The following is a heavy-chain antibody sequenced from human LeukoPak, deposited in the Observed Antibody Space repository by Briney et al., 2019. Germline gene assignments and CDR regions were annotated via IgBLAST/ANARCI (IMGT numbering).Heavy chain of an antibody. D-gene: IGHD3-9*01. J-gene: IGHJ6*03. CDR1: GFTFSSYS. Sequence: PGGSLRLSCAASGFTFSSYSMNWVRQAPGKGLEWDSSISSSSSYIYYADSVKGRFTISRDNAKNSLYLQMNSLRAEDTAVYYCARDYVLRYFEWLSRYYYMDVWGKGTTVTVSS. CDR2: ISSSSSYI. V-gene: IGHV3-21*01. CDR3: ARDYVLRYFEWLSRYYYMDV.